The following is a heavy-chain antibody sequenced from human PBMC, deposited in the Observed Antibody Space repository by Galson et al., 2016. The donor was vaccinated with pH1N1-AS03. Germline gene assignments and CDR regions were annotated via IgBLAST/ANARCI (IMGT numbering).Heavy chain of an antibody. CDR3: ARDPYDTSGYYYPP. Sequence: SLRLSCAVSGFTFGDYYMTWVRQTPGKGLEWISYISSSSSTKYYADSVEGRFTISRDNAKNSLFLQMNYLTAEDTALYHCARDPYDTSGYYYPPWGQGTLVTVSS. CDR2: ISSSSSTK. J-gene: IGHJ5*02. D-gene: IGHD3-22*01. CDR1: GFTFGDYY. V-gene: IGHV3-11*01.